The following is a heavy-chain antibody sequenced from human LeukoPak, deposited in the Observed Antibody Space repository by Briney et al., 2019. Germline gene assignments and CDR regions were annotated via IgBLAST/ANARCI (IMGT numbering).Heavy chain of an antibody. CDR1: GGSFSGYY. Sequence: PSETLSLTCAVYGGSFSGYYWSWIRQPPGKGLEWIGEINRSGSTNYNPSLKSRVTISVDTSKNQFSLKLSSVTAADTAVYYCAPIAAAGTVPIFDYWGQGTLVTVSS. V-gene: IGHV4-34*01. CDR2: INRSGST. J-gene: IGHJ4*02. CDR3: APIAAAGTVPIFDY. D-gene: IGHD6-13*01.